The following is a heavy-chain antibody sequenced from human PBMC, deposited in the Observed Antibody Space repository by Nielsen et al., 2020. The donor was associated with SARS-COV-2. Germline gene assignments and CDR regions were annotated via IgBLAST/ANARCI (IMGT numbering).Heavy chain of an antibody. Sequence: GGSLRLSCAASGFTFSDYYMSWIRQAPGKGLEWVSYISSSGSTIYYADSVKGRFTISRDNSKNTLYLQMNSLRAEDTAVYYCAKAYALGYYYYGMDVWGQGTTVTVSS. CDR1: GFTFSDYY. D-gene: IGHD2-2*01. J-gene: IGHJ6*02. V-gene: IGHV3-11*04. CDR2: ISSSGSTI. CDR3: AKAYALGYYYYGMDV.